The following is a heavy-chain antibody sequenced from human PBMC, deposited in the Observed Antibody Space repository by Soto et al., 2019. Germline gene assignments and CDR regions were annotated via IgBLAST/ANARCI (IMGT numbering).Heavy chain of an antibody. J-gene: IGHJ6*02. CDR1: GYTFRHYD. CDR3: ARKGYIGNFGLDF. Sequence: QVQLVQSGAEVKRPGASVKVSCKASGYTFRHYDVAWVRRAPGHGLEWMGWISISKGKTYYQESLQGRVTMTMDTGTNTAYMEVRSLRSDDTAVYYCARKGYIGNFGLDFWGQGTTVTVSS. V-gene: IGHV1-18*01. D-gene: IGHD5-12*01. CDR2: ISISKGKT.